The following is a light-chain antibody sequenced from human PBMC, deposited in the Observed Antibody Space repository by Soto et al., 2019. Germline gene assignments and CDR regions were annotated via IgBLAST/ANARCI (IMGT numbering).Light chain of an antibody. CDR3: CSYAGTFYV. V-gene: IGLV2-23*02. CDR1: SSDVGSYNL. J-gene: IGLJ1*01. CDR2: EVS. Sequence: QSVLAQPASMSGSPGQSITISCTGTSSDVGSYNLVSWYQQFPDKAPKLMIYEVSNRPSGVPDRFSGSKSGNTASLTISGLQAEDEADYYCCSYAGTFYVFGTGTKSPS.